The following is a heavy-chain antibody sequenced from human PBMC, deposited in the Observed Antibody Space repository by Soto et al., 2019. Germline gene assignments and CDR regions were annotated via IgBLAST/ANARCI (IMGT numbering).Heavy chain of an antibody. V-gene: IGHV1-69*13. D-gene: IGHD2-8*01. J-gene: IGHJ6*02. Sequence: SVKVSCKASGGTFSSYAISWVRQAPGQGLEWMGGIIPIFGTVNYAQKFQGRVTITADESTSTAYMELNSLRSEDTAVYYCAREAYCTNGLCYTEGYYYYYYGMDVWGPGTTVTVSS. CDR3: AREAYCTNGLCYTEGYYYYYYGMDV. CDR2: IIPIFGTV. CDR1: GGTFSSYA.